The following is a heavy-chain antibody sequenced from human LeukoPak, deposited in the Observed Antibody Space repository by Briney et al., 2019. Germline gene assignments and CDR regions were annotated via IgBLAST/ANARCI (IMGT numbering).Heavy chain of an antibody. V-gene: IGHV1-8*03. CDR1: GYTSTSYD. CDR3: AGGSMIVVVNDL. Sequence: AAVKVSCKASGYTSTSYDINWVRQATGQGLERMGWMNPNSGNTGYAQKFQGRVTITRNTSISTAYMELSSLRSEDTAVYYCAGGSMIVVVNDLWGQGTLVTVSS. CDR2: MNPNSGNT. J-gene: IGHJ4*02. D-gene: IGHD3-22*01.